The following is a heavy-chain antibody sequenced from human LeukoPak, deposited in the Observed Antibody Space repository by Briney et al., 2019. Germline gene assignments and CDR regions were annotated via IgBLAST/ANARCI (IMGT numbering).Heavy chain of an antibody. Sequence: GGSLRLSCAASGFTFSSYGMHWVRQAPGKGLEWVAVISYDGSNKYYADSVKGRFTISRDNSKNTLYLQMNSLRAEDTAVYYCAGENSGSYYRFDCWGQGTLVTVSS. D-gene: IGHD1-26*01. CDR2: ISYDGSNK. CDR1: GFTFSSYG. V-gene: IGHV3-30*03. J-gene: IGHJ4*02. CDR3: AGENSGSYYRFDC.